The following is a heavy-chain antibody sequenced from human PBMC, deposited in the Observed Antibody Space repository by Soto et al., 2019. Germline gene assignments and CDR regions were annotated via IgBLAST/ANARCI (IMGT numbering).Heavy chain of an antibody. CDR2: IDPSDSYT. D-gene: IGHD2-21*02. CDR1: GYSFTSYW. J-gene: IGHJ6*02. CDR3: ASSYCGGDCYPYYYYGMDV. V-gene: IGHV5-10-1*01. Sequence: GESLKISCKGSGYSFTSYWISWVRQMPGKGLEWMGRIDPSDSYTNYSPSFQGHVTISADKSISTAYLQWSSLKASDTAMYYCASSYCGGDCYPYYYYGMDVWGQGTTVTVSS.